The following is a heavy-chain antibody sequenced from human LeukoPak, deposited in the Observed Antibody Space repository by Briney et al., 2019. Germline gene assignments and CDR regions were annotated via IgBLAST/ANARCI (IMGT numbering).Heavy chain of an antibody. V-gene: IGHV3-23*01. CDR2: ISGSGGST. Sequence: PGGSLRLSCAASGFTFSSYAISWVRQAPGKGLEWVSAISGSGGSTYYADSVKGRFTISRDNSKNTLYLQMNSLRAEDTAVYYCAKDPSSSWTVNWFDPWGQRTLVTVSS. D-gene: IGHD6-13*01. CDR3: AKDPSSSWTVNWFDP. J-gene: IGHJ5*02. CDR1: GFTFSSYA.